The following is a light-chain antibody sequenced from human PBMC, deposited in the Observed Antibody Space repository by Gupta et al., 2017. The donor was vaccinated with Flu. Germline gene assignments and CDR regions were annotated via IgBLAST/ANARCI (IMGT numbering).Light chain of an antibody. CDR1: QSVSSSY. Sequence: EIALTQSPGTLSLSPGERATLPRRASQSVSSSYLAWYQQKPGQAPRLLIYGASSRATGIPDRFSGSGSGTDFTLTISRLEPEDFAVYYCQQYGSSPRTFGQGTKLEIK. V-gene: IGKV3-20*01. J-gene: IGKJ2*01. CDR2: GAS. CDR3: QQYGSSPRT.